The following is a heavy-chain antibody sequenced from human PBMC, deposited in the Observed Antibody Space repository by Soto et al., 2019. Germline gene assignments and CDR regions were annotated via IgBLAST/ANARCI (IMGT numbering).Heavy chain of an antibody. D-gene: IGHD6-19*01. V-gene: IGHV5-51*01. Sequence: GESLKISCKGSGYSFTSYWIGWVRQMPGKGLEWMGIIYPGDSDTRYSPSFQGQVTISADKSISTAYLQWSSLKASDTAMYYCARHQGEAVAGTPNVYYYYGMDVWGQGTTVTVSS. J-gene: IGHJ6*02. CDR1: GYSFTSYW. CDR2: IYPGDSDT. CDR3: ARHQGEAVAGTPNVYYYYGMDV.